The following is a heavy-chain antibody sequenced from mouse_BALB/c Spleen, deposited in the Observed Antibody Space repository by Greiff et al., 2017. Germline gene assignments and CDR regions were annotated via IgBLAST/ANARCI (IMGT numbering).Heavy chain of an antibody. D-gene: IGHD2-14*01. CDR1: GFTFSSYA. J-gene: IGHJ1*01. V-gene: IGHV5-9-3*01. Sequence: EVQVVESGGGLVKPGGSLKLSCAASGFTFSSYAMSWVRQTPEKRLEWVATISSGGSYTYYPDSVKGRFTISRDNAKNTLYLQMSSLRSEDTAMYYCARDRYDVDWYFDVWGAGTTVTVSS. CDR2: ISSGGSYT. CDR3: ARDRYDVDWYFDV.